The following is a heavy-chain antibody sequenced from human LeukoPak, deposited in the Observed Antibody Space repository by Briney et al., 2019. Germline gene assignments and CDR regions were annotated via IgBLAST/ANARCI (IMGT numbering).Heavy chain of an antibody. Sequence: GGSLRLSCAASGFTFSSYEMNWVRQAPGKGLEWVSYISSSGSTIYYADSVKGRFTISRDNAKNSLYLQMNSLRAEDTAVYYCARGRNYGAKKWGMDVWGQGTTVTVFS. J-gene: IGHJ6*02. CDR1: GFTFSSYE. CDR2: ISSSGSTI. V-gene: IGHV3-48*03. CDR3: ARGRNYGAKKWGMDV. D-gene: IGHD4-17*01.